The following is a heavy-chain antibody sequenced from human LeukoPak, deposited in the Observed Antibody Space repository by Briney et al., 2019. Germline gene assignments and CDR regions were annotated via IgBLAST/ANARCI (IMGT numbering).Heavy chain of an antibody. CDR1: NYTFISYG. Sequence: GASVKVSYKTSNYTFISYGMSWVRQAPGQGLEWMGWISAFNGNTNYAQKLQGRVTMTTDTSTSTAYMELRSLGSDDTAMYYCARDRYYGSGSYFRGNDYWGQGTLVTVSS. V-gene: IGHV1-18*01. CDR3: ARDRYYGSGSYFRGNDY. J-gene: IGHJ4*02. CDR2: ISAFNGNT. D-gene: IGHD3-10*01.